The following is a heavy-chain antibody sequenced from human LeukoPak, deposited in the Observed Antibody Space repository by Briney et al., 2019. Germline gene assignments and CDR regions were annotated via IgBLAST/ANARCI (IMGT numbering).Heavy chain of an antibody. CDR3: ARDLGSCKLGP. D-gene: IGHD6-6*01. Sequence: SVKVSCKASGGTFCSYAISWVRQAPGQGLEWMGRIIPIFGTANYAQKFQGRVTITTDESTSTAYMELSSLRSEDTAVYYCARDLGSCKLGPWGQGTLVTVSS. J-gene: IGHJ5*02. CDR2: IIPIFGTA. V-gene: IGHV1-69*05. CDR1: GGTFCSYA.